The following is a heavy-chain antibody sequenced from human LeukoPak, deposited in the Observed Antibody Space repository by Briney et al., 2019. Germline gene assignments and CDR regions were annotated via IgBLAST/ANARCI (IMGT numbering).Heavy chain of an antibody. V-gene: IGHV6-1*01. Sequence: SQTLSLTCAISGDSVSSNSAGWTWIRQSPSRGLEWLGRTYYRSKWYNDYAVSVKSRISINPDTSKNQFSLQLNSVTPEDTAVYYCVRGRAVTNSFDYWGQGTLVTVSS. J-gene: IGHJ4*02. CDR1: GDSVSSNSAG. CDR3: VRGRAVTNSFDY. D-gene: IGHD4-17*01. CDR2: TYYRSKWYN.